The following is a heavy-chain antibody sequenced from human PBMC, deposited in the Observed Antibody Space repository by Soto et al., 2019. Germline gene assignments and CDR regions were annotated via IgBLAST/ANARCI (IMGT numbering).Heavy chain of an antibody. Sequence: SETLSLTCTVSGGSISSYYWSWIRQPPGKGLEWIGYIYYSGSTNYNPSIKSRVTISVDTSKNQFSLKLSSVTAADTAVYYCARLSSWTGYAQLDYWGQGTLVTVS. CDR2: IYYSGST. CDR1: GGSISSYY. D-gene: IGHD5-12*01. V-gene: IGHV4-59*08. CDR3: ARLSSWTGYAQLDY. J-gene: IGHJ4*02.